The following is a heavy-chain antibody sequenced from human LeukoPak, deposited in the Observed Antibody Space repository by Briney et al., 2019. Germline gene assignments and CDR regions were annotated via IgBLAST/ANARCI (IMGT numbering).Heavy chain of an antibody. V-gene: IGHV3-23*01. J-gene: IGHJ4*02. CDR2: ISGSGGST. Sequence: GGSLRLSCAASGFTFSSYGMSWVRQAPGKGLEWVSAISGSGGSTYYADSVKGRFTISRDNSKNTLYLQMNSLRAEDTAVYYCARGPSGYHNAGGQGTLVTVPS. CDR1: GFTFSSYG. CDR3: ARGPSGYHNA. D-gene: IGHD5-12*01.